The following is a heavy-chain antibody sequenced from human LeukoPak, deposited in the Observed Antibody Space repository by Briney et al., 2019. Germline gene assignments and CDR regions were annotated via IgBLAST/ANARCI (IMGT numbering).Heavy chain of an antibody. Sequence: PSETLSLTCTVSGGSISSYYWSWIRQPPGKGLEWIGYIYYSGSTNYNPSLKSRVTISVDTSKNQFSLKLSSVTAADTAVYYCAALAARGDAFDIWGQGTMVTVSS. V-gene: IGHV4-59*01. J-gene: IGHJ3*02. D-gene: IGHD6-19*01. CDR3: AALAARGDAFDI. CDR1: GGSISSYY. CDR2: IYYSGST.